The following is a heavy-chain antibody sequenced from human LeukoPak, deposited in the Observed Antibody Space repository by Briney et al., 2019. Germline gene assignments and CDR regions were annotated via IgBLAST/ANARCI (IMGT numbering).Heavy chain of an antibody. CDR3: ARDVLSGFDY. J-gene: IGHJ4*02. CDR2: IYYSVST. CDR1: GCSISSYY. Sequence: PSETLSLTCTVSGCSISSYYWSWIRQPPGKGLEWIGYIYYSVSTNYNPSLKSRVTISVDTSKNQFSLKLSSVTAADTAVYYCARDVLSGFDYWGQGTLVTVSS. V-gene: IGHV4-59*01. D-gene: IGHD3-16*01.